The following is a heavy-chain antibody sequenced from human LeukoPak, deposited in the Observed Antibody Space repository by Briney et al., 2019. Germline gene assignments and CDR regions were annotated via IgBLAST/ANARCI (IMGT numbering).Heavy chain of an antibody. J-gene: IGHJ4*02. D-gene: IGHD2-2*01. CDR1: GYSFSNNW. CDR3: ARLHTNLYFDC. V-gene: IGHV5-51*01. Sequence: GESLKISFQGSGYSFSNNWIGWVRPMPGKGLEWMGIIYPGDSDTRYSPSFQGQVTISADKSITTAYLQWSSLKASDTAMYYCARLHTNLYFDCWGQGTLVTVSS. CDR2: IYPGDSDT.